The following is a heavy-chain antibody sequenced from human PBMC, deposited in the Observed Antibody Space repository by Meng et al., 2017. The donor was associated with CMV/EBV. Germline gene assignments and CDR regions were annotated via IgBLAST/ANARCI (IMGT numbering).Heavy chain of an antibody. Sequence: QAQAVQSGAGVEKPGASGKVSCKVSGYTLTELSMHWVRQAPGKGLEWMGGFDPEDGETIYAQKFQGRVTMTEDTSTDTAYMELSSLRSEDTAVYYCATGGSTTDHREIDWFDPWGQGTLVTVSS. D-gene: IGHD3-16*01. CDR1: GYTLTELS. V-gene: IGHV1-24*01. CDR2: FDPEDGET. CDR3: ATGGSTTDHREIDWFDP. J-gene: IGHJ5*02.